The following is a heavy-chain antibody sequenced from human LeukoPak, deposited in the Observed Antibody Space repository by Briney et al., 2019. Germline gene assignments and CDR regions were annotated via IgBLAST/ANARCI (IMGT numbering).Heavy chain of an antibody. CDR2: INPNSGGT. Sequence: ASVKVSCKASGYTFTGYYMHWVRQAPGQGLEWMGWINPNSGGTNYAQKFQGRVTMTRDTSISTAYMELSRLRSDDTAVYYCARYRFLEWLSEGYMDVWGKGTTVTVSS. CDR1: GYTFTGYY. J-gene: IGHJ6*03. D-gene: IGHD3-3*01. CDR3: ARYRFLEWLSEGYMDV. V-gene: IGHV1-2*02.